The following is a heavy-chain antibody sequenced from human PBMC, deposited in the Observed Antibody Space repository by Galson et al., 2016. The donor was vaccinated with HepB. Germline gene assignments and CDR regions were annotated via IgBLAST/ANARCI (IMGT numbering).Heavy chain of an antibody. CDR3: ARLVVVTAMNWYFDL. J-gene: IGHJ2*01. CDR2: IKQDGSEK. V-gene: IGHV3-7*01. D-gene: IGHD2-21*02. Sequence: WVANIKQDGSEKYYVDSVQGRFTISRDNAKTSLYLQMNSLRGEDTAVYFCARLVVVTAMNWYFDLWGRGTLVTVSS.